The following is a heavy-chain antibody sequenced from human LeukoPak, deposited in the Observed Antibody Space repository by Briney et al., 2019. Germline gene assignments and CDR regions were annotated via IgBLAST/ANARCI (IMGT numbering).Heavy chain of an antibody. CDR3: ARDGVEFYNWFVP. CDR2: ISSSGSTI. CDR1: GFTFSDYY. Sequence: PGGSLRLSCAASGFTFSDYYMSWIRQAPGKGLEWVSYISSSGSTIYYADSAKGRFTISRDNAKNSLYLQMNSLRAEDTAVYYCARDGVEFYNWFVPWGQGTLVTVSS. V-gene: IGHV3-11*04. J-gene: IGHJ5*02. D-gene: IGHD2-21*01.